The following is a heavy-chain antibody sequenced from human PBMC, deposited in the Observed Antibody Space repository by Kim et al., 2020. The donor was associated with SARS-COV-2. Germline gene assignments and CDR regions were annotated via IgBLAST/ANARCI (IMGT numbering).Heavy chain of an antibody. CDR1: GGSFSGYY. CDR3: ASWGQSSPNPWYY. CDR2: INHSGST. Sequence: SETLSLTCAVYGGSFSGYYWSWIRQPPGKGLEWIGEINHSGSTNYNPSLKSRVTISVDTSKNQFSLKLSSVTAADTAVYYCASWGQSSPNPWYYWGQGTLVTVSS. V-gene: IGHV4-34*01. D-gene: IGHD3-16*01. J-gene: IGHJ4*02.